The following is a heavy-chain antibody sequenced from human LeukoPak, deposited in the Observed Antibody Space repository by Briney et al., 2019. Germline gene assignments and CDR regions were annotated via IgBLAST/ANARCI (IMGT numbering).Heavy chain of an antibody. J-gene: IGHJ4*02. Sequence: GGSLRLSCAASGFTFSSYSMNWVRQAPGKGLEWVSSISSSISSVYYADSVKGRFTISRDNAKNSLYLQMNSLRAEDTAVYYCARNYYDSSGYYEPPEKHYFDYWGQGTLVTVSS. V-gene: IGHV3-21*01. CDR2: ISSSISSV. CDR3: ARNYYDSSGYYEPPEKHYFDY. CDR1: GFTFSSYS. D-gene: IGHD3-22*01.